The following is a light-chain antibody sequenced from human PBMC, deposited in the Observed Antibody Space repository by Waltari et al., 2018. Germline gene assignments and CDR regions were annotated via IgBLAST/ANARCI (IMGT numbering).Light chain of an antibody. J-gene: IGKJ3*01. Sequence: DIQMTQSPSSLSASVGDRVTITCRASQSISSYLNWYQQKPGKAPKLLIYAASSLQSGVPSRFSGSGSGTAFTLTISSLQPEDFATYYCQQSYSTLLFTFGPGTKVDIK. CDR3: QQSYSTLLFT. CDR1: QSISSY. V-gene: IGKV1-39*01. CDR2: AAS.